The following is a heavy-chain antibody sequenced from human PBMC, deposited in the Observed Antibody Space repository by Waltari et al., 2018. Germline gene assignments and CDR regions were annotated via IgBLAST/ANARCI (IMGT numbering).Heavy chain of an antibody. J-gene: IGHJ4*02. CDR1: GGSISSGSYY. Sequence: QVQLQESGPGLVKPSQTLSLTCTVSGGSISSGSYYWSWIRQPAGKGREWIGRIYTSGSTNYNPSLKGRVTISVDTSKNQFSLKRSSVTAADTAVYYCARGGELGDYWGQGTLVTVSS. V-gene: IGHV4-61*02. CDR3: ARGGELGDY. D-gene: IGHD1-26*01. CDR2: IYTSGST.